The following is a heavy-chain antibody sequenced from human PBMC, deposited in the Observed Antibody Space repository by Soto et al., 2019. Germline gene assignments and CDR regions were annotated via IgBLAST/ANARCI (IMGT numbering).Heavy chain of an antibody. CDR2: INDVGYST. V-gene: IGHV3-23*01. CDR3: AKVTSRGSGYSYGESDY. CDR1: GFTFSSYA. J-gene: IGHJ4*02. Sequence: GGSLRLSCAASGFTFSSYAMNWVRQAPGKGLQWVSAINDVGYSTYYADSVKGRFTISRDNSKNTLYLQMSSLRAEDTAVYFCAKVTSRGSGYSYGESDYWGQGTPVTVSS. D-gene: IGHD5-18*01.